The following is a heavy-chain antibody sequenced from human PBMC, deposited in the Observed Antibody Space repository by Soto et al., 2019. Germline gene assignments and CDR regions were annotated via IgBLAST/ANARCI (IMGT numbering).Heavy chain of an antibody. J-gene: IGHJ4*02. CDR1: GFSLSTSGVG. D-gene: IGHD3-10*01. CDR3: AHFAYYGSASLDN. V-gene: IGHV2-5*02. CDR2: IYWDDDK. Sequence: QITLKESGPTLVKPTQTLTLTCPVSGFSLSTSGVGVAWIRQPPGKALQWLGIIYWDDDKRYSPSLRGRLTITKDSSKNQVVLSMANMQSVDTATYFCAHFAYYGSASLDNWGQGTLVSVSS.